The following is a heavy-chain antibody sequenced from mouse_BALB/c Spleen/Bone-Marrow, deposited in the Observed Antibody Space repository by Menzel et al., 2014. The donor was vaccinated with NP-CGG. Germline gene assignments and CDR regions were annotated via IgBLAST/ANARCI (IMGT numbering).Heavy chain of an antibody. CDR3: ARDVGYGNYFVY. CDR1: GFTFSDFY. V-gene: IGHV7-1*02. J-gene: IGHJ3*01. Sequence: EVQGVESGGGLVQPGDSLRLSCATSGFTFSDFYMGWVRQPPGKRLEWIAASRNKAKHYTTEYSASVKGRFIVSRDTSQSIPYLQMNALRAEDTAIYYCARDVGYGNYFVYWGQGTLVTVSA. D-gene: IGHD2-10*02. CDR2: SRNKAKHYTT.